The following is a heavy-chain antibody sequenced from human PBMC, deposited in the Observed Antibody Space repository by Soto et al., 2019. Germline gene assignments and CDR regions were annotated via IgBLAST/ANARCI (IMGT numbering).Heavy chain of an antibody. CDR3: ARWGTTGELDV. V-gene: IGHV3-30*19. Sequence: QVQLVESGGGVVQPGTSLRLSCVGSGFTFRSFVIHWVRQAPGKGLEWVALTSYDGSNTYYDDSVKGRFTISRDNSRNTVDLQMDSLRLEDTALYYCARWGTTGELDVWGQGTLVTVSS. J-gene: IGHJ4*02. D-gene: IGHD3-16*01. CDR2: TSYDGSNT. CDR1: GFTFRSFV.